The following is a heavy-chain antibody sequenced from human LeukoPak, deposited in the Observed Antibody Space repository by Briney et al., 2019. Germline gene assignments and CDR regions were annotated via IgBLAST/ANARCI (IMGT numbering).Heavy chain of an antibody. D-gene: IGHD3-10*01. V-gene: IGHV4-39*01. Sequence: PSETLSLTCTVSGGSISSSSYYWGWIRQPPGKGLEWIGSIYYSGSTYYNPSLKSRVTISVDTSKNQFSLKLSSVTAADTAVYYCARYYGSGSSPLDYWGQGTLVTVSS. CDR2: IYYSGST. CDR1: GGSISSSSYY. CDR3: ARYYGSGSSPLDY. J-gene: IGHJ4*02.